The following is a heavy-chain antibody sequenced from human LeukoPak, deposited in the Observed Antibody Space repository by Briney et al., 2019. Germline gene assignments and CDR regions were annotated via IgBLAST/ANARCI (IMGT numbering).Heavy chain of an antibody. J-gene: IGHJ6*02. CDR1: GFTFSSYW. CDR2: IKQDGSEK. V-gene: IGHV3-7*01. D-gene: IGHD2/OR15-2a*01. Sequence: GGSLRLSCTASGFTFSSYWMSWVRQAPGKGLEWVANIKQDGSEKYYVDSVKGRFTIPRDNAKNSLYLQMNSLRAEDTAVYYCARDVFLRGMDVWGQGTTVTVSS. CDR3: ARDVFLRGMDV.